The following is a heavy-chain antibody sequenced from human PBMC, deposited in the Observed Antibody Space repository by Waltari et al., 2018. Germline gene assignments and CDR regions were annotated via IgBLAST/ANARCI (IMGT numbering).Heavy chain of an antibody. CDR3: AGQSLWKDYYYMDV. D-gene: IGHD3-10*01. CDR1: GYSLTNYW. V-gene: IGHV5-51*01. J-gene: IGHJ6*03. Sequence: EVQLVQSGAEVKKPGESLKISCKGSGYSLTNYWIGWVRQMPGKGLEWMGLIYLGDSDPDYSPSFQGQVTISADKSITTAYLQWSSLKASDTAMYYCAGQSLWKDYYYMDVWGKGTTVIVSS. CDR2: IYLGDSDP.